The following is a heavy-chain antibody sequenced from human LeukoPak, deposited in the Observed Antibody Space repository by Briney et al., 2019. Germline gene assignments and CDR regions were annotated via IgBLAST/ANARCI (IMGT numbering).Heavy chain of an antibody. CDR2: ISGSGSSA. CDR3: AKEFVSRSSLSLDD. Sequence: GGSLRLSCAGSGFTSSSHGMSWVRQAPGKGLEWVSSISGSGSSAFYADSVKGRFTTSRDNSKNMLYLQMNSLRVEDTAVFYCAKEFVSRSSLSLDDWGQGTLATVSS. D-gene: IGHD6-13*01. V-gene: IGHV3-23*01. CDR1: GFTSSSHG. J-gene: IGHJ4*02.